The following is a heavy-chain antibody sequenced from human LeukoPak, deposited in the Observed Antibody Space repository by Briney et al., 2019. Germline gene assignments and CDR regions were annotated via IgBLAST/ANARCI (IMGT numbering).Heavy chain of an antibody. CDR3: ATYLYGIFVS. CDR2: IYYSGSA. CDR1: GGSFSGYY. Sequence: SETLSLTCAVYGGSFSGYYWSWIRQPPGKGLEYIGYIYYSGSASYNSSLKSRVSISIDTSKNQFSLKLGSVTAADTAVYYCATYLYGIFVSWGQGTLVTVSS. V-gene: IGHV4-59*12. D-gene: IGHD4-17*01. J-gene: IGHJ4*02.